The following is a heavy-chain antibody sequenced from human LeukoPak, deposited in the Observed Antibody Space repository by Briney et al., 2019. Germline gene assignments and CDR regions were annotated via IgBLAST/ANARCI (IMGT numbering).Heavy chain of an antibody. V-gene: IGHV4-39*07. J-gene: IGHJ4*02. CDR2: IYYSGST. CDR1: GGSISSSSYY. Sequence: WETLSLTCTVSGGSISSSSYYWGWIRQPPGKGLEWIGSIYYSGSTYYNPSLKSRVTISVDTSKNQFSLKLSSVTAADTAVYYCARGEQWLRNSFDYWGQGTLVTVSS. D-gene: IGHD6-19*01. CDR3: ARGEQWLRNSFDY.